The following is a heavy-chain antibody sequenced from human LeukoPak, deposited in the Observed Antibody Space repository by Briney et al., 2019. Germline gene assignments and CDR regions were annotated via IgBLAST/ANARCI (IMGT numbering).Heavy chain of an antibody. CDR3: ATTSSAASGLNS. Sequence: SETLSLTCTVSGDSISSSSDYWGWIRQPPGKGLEWIGNLYYNGRTDYNPSLKSRVTISVDTSQNQFSLNLSSVTAADTAVYYCATTSSAASGLNSWGPGTLVTVSS. CDR1: GDSISSSSDY. J-gene: IGHJ4*02. D-gene: IGHD6-13*01. CDR2: LYYNGRT. V-gene: IGHV4-39*07.